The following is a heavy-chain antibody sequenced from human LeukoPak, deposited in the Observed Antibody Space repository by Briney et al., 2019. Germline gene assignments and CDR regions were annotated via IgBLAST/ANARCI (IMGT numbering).Heavy chain of an antibody. D-gene: IGHD3-10*01. CDR2: INPNSGGT. Sequence: AASVKVSCKASGYTFTGYYMHWVRQAPGQGVEWMGWINPNSGGTNYAQKFQGRVTMTRDTSISTAYMELSRLRSDDTAVYYCARESSYYGSGSYHAYWGQGTLVTVSS. CDR3: ARESSYYGSGSYHAY. CDR1: GYTFTGYY. J-gene: IGHJ4*02. V-gene: IGHV1-2*02.